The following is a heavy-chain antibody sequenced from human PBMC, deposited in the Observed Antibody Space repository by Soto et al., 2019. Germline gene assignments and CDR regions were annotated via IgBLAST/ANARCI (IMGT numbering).Heavy chain of an antibody. Sequence: EVQLLESGGGLVQPGGSLRLSCAASGFTFSSYAMSWVRQAPGKGLEWVSAISGSGGSTYYADSVKGRFTISRDNSKNTLYLQMNSLRAEDTAVYYCAKRYCPNGVCSLYAFDIWGQGTMVTVSS. D-gene: IGHD2-8*01. CDR2: ISGSGGST. V-gene: IGHV3-23*01. CDR3: AKRYCPNGVCSLYAFDI. CDR1: GFTFSSYA. J-gene: IGHJ3*02.